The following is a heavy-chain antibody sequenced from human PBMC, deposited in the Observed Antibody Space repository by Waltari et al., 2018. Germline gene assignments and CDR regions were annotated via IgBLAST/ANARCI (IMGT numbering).Heavy chain of an antibody. D-gene: IGHD1-1*01. J-gene: IGHJ6*04. CDR1: GFTFSGYG. CDR2: IPYDGNNK. CDR3: AKGELKIHASGPDV. V-gene: IGHV3-30*02. Sequence: QVQLVESGGGVVQPGGSLRLSCAASGFTFSGYGRHWVRQAPGKGLEWVAFIPYDGNNKYYADSVKGRFTMSRDNSRNTLYLRMNSLRPEDTAVYYCAKGELKIHASGPDVWGKGTTVTVSS.